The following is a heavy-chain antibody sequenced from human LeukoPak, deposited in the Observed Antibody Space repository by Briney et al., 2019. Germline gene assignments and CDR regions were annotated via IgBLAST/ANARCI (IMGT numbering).Heavy chain of an antibody. CDR3: AREGKNYYDSSGYYPDY. J-gene: IGHJ4*02. D-gene: IGHD3-22*01. CDR2: IYYSGST. Sequence: SETLSLTCTVSGGSISSGDYYWSWIRQPPGKALEWIGYIYYSGSTYYNPSLKSRVTISVDTSKNQFSLKLSSVTAADTAVYYCAREGKNYYDSSGYYPDYWGQGTLVTVSS. V-gene: IGHV4-30-4*01. CDR1: GGSISSGDYY.